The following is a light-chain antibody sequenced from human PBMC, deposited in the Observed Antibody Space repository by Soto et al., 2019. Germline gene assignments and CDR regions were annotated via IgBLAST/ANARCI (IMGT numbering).Light chain of an antibody. Sequence: DIQMTQSPSTLSGSVGDRVTITCRASQTISSWLAWYQQKPGKAHKXLIYDASSLESGVPSRFSGSGSGTEGTLTISSLQPEDCATYYGQQSYSTPLTFGGGTKVDIK. CDR2: DAS. J-gene: IGKJ4*01. CDR3: QQSYSTPLT. V-gene: IGKV1-5*01. CDR1: QTISSW.